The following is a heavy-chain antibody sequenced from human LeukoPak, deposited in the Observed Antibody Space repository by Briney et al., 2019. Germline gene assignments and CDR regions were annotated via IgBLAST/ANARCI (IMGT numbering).Heavy chain of an antibody. CDR2: IYYSGST. D-gene: IGHD3-10*01. CDR3: AGDNRGSGSTH. Sequence: PSETLSLTCTVPGGSISSGGYYWSWIRRHPGKGLEWIGYIYYSGSTYYNPSLKSRVTISVDTSKNQFSLKLSSVTAADTAVYYCAGDNRGSGSTHWGQGTLVTVSS. CDR1: GGSISSGGYY. V-gene: IGHV4-31*03. J-gene: IGHJ4*02.